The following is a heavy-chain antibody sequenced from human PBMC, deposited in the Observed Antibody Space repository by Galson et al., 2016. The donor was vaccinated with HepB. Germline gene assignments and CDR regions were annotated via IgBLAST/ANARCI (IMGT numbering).Heavy chain of an antibody. J-gene: IGHJ1*01. Sequence: SVKVSCKASGFTFTSHAIHWVRQAPGQRLEWMGWINADSGATKLSQKFQGRVNITRDTSASTDYMDLSSLTSEDTAVYYCARVGVAGGGYFQHWGQGTLVTVSS. CDR1: GFTFTSHA. D-gene: IGHD3-3*01. CDR2: INADSGAT. CDR3: ARVGVAGGGYFQH. V-gene: IGHV1-3*01.